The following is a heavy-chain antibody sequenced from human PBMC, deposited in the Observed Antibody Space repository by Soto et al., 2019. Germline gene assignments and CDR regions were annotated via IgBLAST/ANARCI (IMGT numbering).Heavy chain of an antibody. V-gene: IGHV3-48*02. CDR1: GFPFSIYS. Sequence: EVQLVECGGGLVQPGGSLRLTCVASGFPFSIYSMNWVRQAPGKGLEWSSYITSDTNTIKYADSVKGRFTISRDNAKNLVYLQMNSLRDEDTAVYFCARSVEGHFDYWGQGTVVTVSS. CDR3: ARSVEGHFDY. CDR2: ITSDTNTI. D-gene: IGHD6-19*01. J-gene: IGHJ4*02.